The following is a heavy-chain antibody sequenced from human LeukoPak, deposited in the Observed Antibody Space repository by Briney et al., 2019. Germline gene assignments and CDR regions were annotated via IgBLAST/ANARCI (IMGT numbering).Heavy chain of an antibody. D-gene: IGHD3-22*01. CDR3: ARDDSSGYNDY. V-gene: IGHV3-23*01. J-gene: IGHJ4*02. CDR2: ISGSGGST. Sequence: GGSLRLSCAASGFTFSSYAMSWVRQGPGKELEWVSTISGSGGSTYYADSVKGRFTVSRDNSKNTLYLQMNSLRAEDTAVYYCARDDSSGYNDYWGQGTLVTVSS. CDR1: GFTFSSYA.